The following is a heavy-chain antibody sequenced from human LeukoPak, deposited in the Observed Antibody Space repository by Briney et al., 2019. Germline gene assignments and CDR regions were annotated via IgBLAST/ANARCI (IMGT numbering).Heavy chain of an antibody. CDR1: GYSFTSYW. J-gene: IGHJ4*02. CDR2: IYPGDSDT. D-gene: IGHD6-19*01. CDR3: ARVPGYNGGWYGGFDY. V-gene: IGHV5-51*01. Sequence: GESLKISCKGSGYSFTSYWIGWVRQMPGKGLEWMGIIYPGDSDTRYRPSLQGQVTISADKSITTAYLQWSSLKASDTAIYYCARVPGYNGGWYGGFDYWGQGTLVTVSS.